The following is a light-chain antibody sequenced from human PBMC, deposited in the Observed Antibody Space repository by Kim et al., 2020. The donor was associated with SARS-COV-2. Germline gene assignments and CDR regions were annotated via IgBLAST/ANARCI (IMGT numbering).Light chain of an antibody. Sequence: GALGQTGRSNGGGNNIGSKNVHWYQQKPGQAPVLVIYRDSNRPSGIPERFSGSNSGNTATLTISRAQAGDEADYYCQVWDSSTVFGGGTQLTVL. V-gene: IGLV3-9*01. CDR3: QVWDSSTV. CDR1: NIGSKN. CDR2: RDS. J-gene: IGLJ3*02.